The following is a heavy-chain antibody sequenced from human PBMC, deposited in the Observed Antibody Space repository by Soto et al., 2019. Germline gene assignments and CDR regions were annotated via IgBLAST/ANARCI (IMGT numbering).Heavy chain of an antibody. Sequence: EVQLLESGGGLVQPGGSLRLSCAASRFPFSNYAMNWVRQAPGKGLEWVSAISGRGDTAYYADSVKGRFTISRDNSKNTLYLQMNSLRAEDTAVYYCARGSLAANYWGQGTLVTVSS. CDR1: RFPFSNYA. D-gene: IGHD3-3*01. CDR2: ISGRGDTA. J-gene: IGHJ4*02. V-gene: IGHV3-23*01. CDR3: ARGSLAANY.